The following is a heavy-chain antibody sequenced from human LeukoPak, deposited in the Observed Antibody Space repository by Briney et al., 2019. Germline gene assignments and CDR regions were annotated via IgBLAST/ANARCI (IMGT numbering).Heavy chain of an antibody. CDR1: GYTFTSYG. J-gene: IGHJ4*02. CDR2: ISAYNGNT. D-gene: IGHD3-22*01. V-gene: IGHV1-18*01. CDR3: ARGSPYYYDSSGLLYYFDY. Sequence: GASVKVSCKASGYTFTSYGISWVRPAPGQGLEWMGWISAYNGNTNYAQKLQGRVTMTTDTSTSTAYMELRSLRSGDTAVYYCARGSPYYYDSSGLLYYFDYWGQGTLVTVSS.